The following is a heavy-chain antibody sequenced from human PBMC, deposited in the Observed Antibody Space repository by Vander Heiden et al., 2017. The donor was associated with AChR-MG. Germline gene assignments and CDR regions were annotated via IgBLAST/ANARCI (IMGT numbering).Heavy chain of an antibody. Sequence: QVQLVQSGAEVKKPGSSVKVSCKASGGTFSSYAISWVRQAPGQGLEWMGGIITIFGTANYAHKGQGRVTITADESTSTAYMELRSIRSQDTAVYYCARDRRIGSYYFWFDPWGQGTLVTVSS. J-gene: IGHJ5*02. CDR3: ARDRRIGSYYFWFDP. CDR2: IITIFGTA. V-gene: IGHV1-69*01. D-gene: IGHD1-26*01. CDR1: GGTFSSYA.